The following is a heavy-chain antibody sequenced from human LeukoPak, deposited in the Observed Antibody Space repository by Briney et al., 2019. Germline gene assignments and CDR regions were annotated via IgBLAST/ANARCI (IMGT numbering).Heavy chain of an antibody. CDR3: ARDPPHVTPSYYYYGMDV. CDR1: GYTFTSYG. J-gene: IGHJ6*02. Sequence: ASVKVSCKASGYTFTSYGISWVRQAPGQGLEWMGWISAYNGNTNYAQKLQGRVTMTTDTSTSTAYMELRSLRSDDTAVYYCARDPPHVTPSYYYYGMDVWGQGTTVTVSS. V-gene: IGHV1-18*01. CDR2: ISAYNGNT. D-gene: IGHD1-14*01.